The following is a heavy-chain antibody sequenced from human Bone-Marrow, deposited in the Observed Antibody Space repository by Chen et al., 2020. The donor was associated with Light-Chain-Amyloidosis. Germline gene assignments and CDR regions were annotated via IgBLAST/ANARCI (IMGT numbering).Heavy chain of an antibody. D-gene: IGHD6-13*01. CDR3: ARSSSSWYEEYYYYYYYMDV. Sequence: QVQLQQWGAGLLKPSETLSLTCGVNGGSLRGYYWSWIRQPPGKGLEWSGEISQSGSTYYNPTLRSRVTISLDTSKNQFSLKLSSVTAADTAVYYCARSSSSWYEEYYYYYYYMDVWGKGTTVTVSS. CDR1: GGSLRGYY. CDR2: ISQSGST. J-gene: IGHJ6*03. V-gene: IGHV4-34*01.